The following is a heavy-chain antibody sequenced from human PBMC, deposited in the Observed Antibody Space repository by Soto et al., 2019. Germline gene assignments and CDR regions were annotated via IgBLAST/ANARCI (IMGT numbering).Heavy chain of an antibody. CDR3: ARGLNDYGDYDLDY. Sequence: QVQLVESGGGVVQPGRSLRLSCAASGFTFSSYGMHWVRQAPGKGLEGAAVIWYDGSNKYYADSVKGRFTISRDNSKNTLYLQMNSLRAEDTAVYYCARGLNDYGDYDLDYWGQGTLVTVSS. CDR1: GFTFSSYG. J-gene: IGHJ4*02. V-gene: IGHV3-33*01. CDR2: IWYDGSNK. D-gene: IGHD4-17*01.